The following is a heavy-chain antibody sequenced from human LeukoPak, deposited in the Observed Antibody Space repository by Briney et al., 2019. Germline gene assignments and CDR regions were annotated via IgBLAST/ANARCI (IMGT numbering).Heavy chain of an antibody. J-gene: IGHJ4*02. CDR3: ARDGDDTSGYFSPFDY. Sequence: GGSLRLSCAASGFTFSSYAMSWVRQAPGKGLEWVSVISSTGGITHYADSVKGRFTISRDNSKNTLYLQMNSLRAEDTAVYYCARDGDDTSGYFSPFDYWGQGTLVTVSS. V-gene: IGHV3-23*01. CDR1: GFTFSSYA. D-gene: IGHD3-22*01. CDR2: ISSTGGIT.